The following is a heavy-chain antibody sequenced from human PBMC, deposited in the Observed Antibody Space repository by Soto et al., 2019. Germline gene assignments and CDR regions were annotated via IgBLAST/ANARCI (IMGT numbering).Heavy chain of an antibody. D-gene: IGHD6-19*01. CDR2: ISYDGSNK. CDR3: AKDRLAVATLDY. J-gene: IGHJ4*02. V-gene: IGHV3-30*18. CDR1: GFTFSSYG. Sequence: GGSLRLSCAASGFTFSSYGMHWVRQAPGKGLGWVAVISYDGSNKYYADSVKGRFTISRDNSKNTLYLQINSLRAEDTAVYYWAKDRLAVATLDYWGQGTLVTVSS.